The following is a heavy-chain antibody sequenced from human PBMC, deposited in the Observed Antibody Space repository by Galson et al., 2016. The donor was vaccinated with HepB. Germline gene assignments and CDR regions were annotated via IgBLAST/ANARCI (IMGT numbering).Heavy chain of an antibody. V-gene: IGHV3-48*02. D-gene: IGHD3-22*01. J-gene: IGHJ3*02. CDR3: ARDDRWYYYDSSGYYYGAFDM. Sequence: SLRLSCAGSGFTLSRHSMNWVRQAPGKGLEWISYISITSTTKYYAGSVKGRFTISRDNAKNSLYLQMNSLRDEDTAVYYCARDDRWYYYDSSGYYYGAFDMWGQGTMVAVSS. CDR1: GFTLSRHS. CDR2: ISITSTTK.